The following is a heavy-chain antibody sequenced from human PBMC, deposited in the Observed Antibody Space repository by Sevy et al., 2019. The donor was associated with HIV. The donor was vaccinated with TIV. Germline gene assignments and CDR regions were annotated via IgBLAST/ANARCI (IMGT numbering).Heavy chain of an antibody. J-gene: IGHJ6*02. CDR1: GFTFSHYW. Sequence: GESLKISCAASGFTFSHYWMTWVRQAPGKGPEWVANIKGDGSEKYYVDFVRGRFTISRDNAKNSLYLQMNSLRGEDTALYYCARDCNSATCLWGLDVWGQGTTVTVSS. CDR2: IKGDGSEK. V-gene: IGHV3-7*03. CDR3: ARDCNSATCLWGLDV. D-gene: IGHD1-26*01.